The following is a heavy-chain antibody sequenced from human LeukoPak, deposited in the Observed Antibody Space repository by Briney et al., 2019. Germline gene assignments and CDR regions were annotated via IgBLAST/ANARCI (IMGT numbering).Heavy chain of an antibody. J-gene: IGHJ4*02. CDR1: GFTFSSHA. CDR3: AKAPFNYYDSSGYYFDY. CDR2: LSAGGIT. Sequence: GGSLRLSCAASGFTFSSHALGWVRQTPGKGLEWFSNLSAGGITLYADSVKGRYTISRDNYKNTLYLQMTGLRAEDTAVYYCAKAPFNYYDSSGYYFDYWGQGTLVTVSS. D-gene: IGHD3-22*01. V-gene: IGHV3-23*01.